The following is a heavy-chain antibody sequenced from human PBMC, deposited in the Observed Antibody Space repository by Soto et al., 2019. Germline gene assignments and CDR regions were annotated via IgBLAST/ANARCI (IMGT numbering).Heavy chain of an antibody. CDR3: AGGVERFLEWFFDY. V-gene: IGHV1-18*01. J-gene: IGHJ4*02. D-gene: IGHD3-3*01. CDR1: GYTFTSYG. CDR2: ISAYNGNT. Sequence: ASVKVSCKASGYTFTSYGISWVRQAPGQGLEWMGWISAYNGNTNYAQKLQGRVTMTTDTSTSTAYMELRSLRSDDTAVYYCAGGVERFLEWFFDYWGQGTLVTVSS.